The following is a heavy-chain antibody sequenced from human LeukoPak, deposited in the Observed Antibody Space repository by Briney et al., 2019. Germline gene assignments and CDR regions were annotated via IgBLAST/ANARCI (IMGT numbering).Heavy chain of an antibody. CDR3: AKIAAAGQKAFDY. Sequence: KSSETLSLTCAVYGGSFNDYYWIWIRQPPGKGLEWIGEIKPSGRTNYNPSLESRVTISVDTSKNQFSLKLSSVTAADTAVYYCAKIAAAGQKAFDYWGQGTLVTVSS. J-gene: IGHJ4*02. D-gene: IGHD6-13*01. CDR1: GGSFNDYY. CDR2: IKPSGRT. V-gene: IGHV4-34*01.